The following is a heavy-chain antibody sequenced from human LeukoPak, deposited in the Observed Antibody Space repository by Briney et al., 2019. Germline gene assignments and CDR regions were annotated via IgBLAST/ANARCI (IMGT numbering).Heavy chain of an antibody. CDR1: GFTFSTYA. Sequence: PGGSLRLSCAASGFTFSTYAMHWVRQAPGKGLEYVSAISSNGGSTYYANSVKDRFTISRDNSKNTLFLQMGSLRAEDTAVYYCASGYSYAGNWFDPWGQGTLVTVSS. CDR2: ISSNGGST. V-gene: IGHV3-64*01. CDR3: ASGYSYAGNWFDP. J-gene: IGHJ5*02. D-gene: IGHD5-18*01.